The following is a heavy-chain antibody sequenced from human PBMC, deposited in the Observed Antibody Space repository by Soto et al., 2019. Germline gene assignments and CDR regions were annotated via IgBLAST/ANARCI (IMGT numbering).Heavy chain of an antibody. J-gene: IGHJ4*02. Sequence: QVQLVQSGAEVKKPGSSVKVSCKASGDTFKNYGITWVRQAPGQGLEWMGGSIPVFGIINYAQKFQGRVKITADESTSTGYMEVSSPRAEDTAIYYCARLNYYQSSAYLDDWGQGTLVTVSS. V-gene: IGHV1-69*01. CDR2: SIPVFGII. CDR3: ARLNYYQSSAYLDD. CDR1: GDTFKNYG. D-gene: IGHD3-22*01.